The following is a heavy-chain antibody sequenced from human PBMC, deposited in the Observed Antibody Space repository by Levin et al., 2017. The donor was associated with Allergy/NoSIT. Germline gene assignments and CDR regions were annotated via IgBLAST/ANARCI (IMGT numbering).Heavy chain of an antibody. D-gene: IGHD2/OR15-2a*01. Sequence: SETLSLTCTVSGDSISNDNYYWAWIRQPPGKGLEWIGSVYYTGSAYYNPSLKTRLTMSVDTSKNQFSLRFNPVTAADTAIYYCAGEPNSPYYYYYGLDVWGQGTAVTVSS. J-gene: IGHJ6*02. CDR2: VYYTGSA. CDR3: AGEPNSPYYYYYGLDV. CDR1: GDSISNDNYY. V-gene: IGHV4-39*07.